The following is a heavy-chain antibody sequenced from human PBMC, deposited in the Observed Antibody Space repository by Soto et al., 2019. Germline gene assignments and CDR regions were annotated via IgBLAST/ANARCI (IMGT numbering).Heavy chain of an antibody. J-gene: IGHJ4*02. D-gene: IGHD1-26*01. CDR1: GFTFSSYA. Sequence: EVQLLESGGGLVQPGGSLRLSCSASGFTFSSYAMSWLRQAPGRGLEWVSAISGGGGSTYYADSVKGRFTISRDSSKNTLYLQMNSLRADDTAVYYCAKDPIVGPDHYFDSWGQGTLVTVSS. CDR2: ISGGGGST. V-gene: IGHV3-23*01. CDR3: AKDPIVGPDHYFDS.